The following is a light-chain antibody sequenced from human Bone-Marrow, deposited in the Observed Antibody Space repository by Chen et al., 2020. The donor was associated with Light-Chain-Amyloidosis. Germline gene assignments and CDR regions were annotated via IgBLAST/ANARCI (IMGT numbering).Light chain of an antibody. CDR3: QQYGTSPLT. CDR2: GSS. J-gene: IGKJ4*01. CDR1: QTISSNY. Sequence: VLTPSPGPLSFSPGEGANLSCRASQTISSNYLTWYQQKFGQAPRLLIYGSSSRATGIPDRFTGSGSGTDFTLTINRLEPEDFAMYYCQQYGTSPLTFGGGTKVEIK. V-gene: IGKV3-20*01.